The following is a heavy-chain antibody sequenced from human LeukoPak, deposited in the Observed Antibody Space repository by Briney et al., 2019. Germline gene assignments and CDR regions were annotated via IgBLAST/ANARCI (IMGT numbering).Heavy chain of an antibody. CDR1: GFSFDSYA. CDR2: ITSGSTTL. V-gene: IGHV3-48*04. Sequence: GGSLRLSCTASGFSFDSYAMGWVRQAPGRGLEWISSITSGSTTLYYGDSVRGRTTVSRDNAKNSLYLEMNSLRVEDTAVYYCARGVGDGEYFFDFWGQGTLVSVST. J-gene: IGHJ4*02. CDR3: ARGVGDGEYFFDF. D-gene: IGHD3-10*01.